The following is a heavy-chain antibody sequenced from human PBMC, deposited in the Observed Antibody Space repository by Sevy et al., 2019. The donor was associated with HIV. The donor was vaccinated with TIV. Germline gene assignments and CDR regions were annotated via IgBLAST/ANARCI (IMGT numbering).Heavy chain of an antibody. CDR3: ARKRVVAATPSAFDI. J-gene: IGHJ3*02. CDR2: ISAYNGNT. D-gene: IGHD2-15*01. Sequence: ASVKVSCKASGYTFTSYGISWVRQAPGQGLEWMGWISAYNGNTNYARKLRGRVTWTTDTSRRTAYMELRSLRTDDTAVYYCARKRVVAATPSAFDIWGQGTMVTVSS. V-gene: IGHV1-18*01. CDR1: GYTFTSYG.